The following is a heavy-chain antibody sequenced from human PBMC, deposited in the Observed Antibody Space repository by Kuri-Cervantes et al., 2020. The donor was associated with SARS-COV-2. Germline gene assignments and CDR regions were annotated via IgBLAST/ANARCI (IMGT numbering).Heavy chain of an antibody. CDR3: ARVRSTTAGWFDP. CDR1: GGSISSGSYY. CDR2: IYYSGST. J-gene: IGHJ5*02. V-gene: IGHV4-61*01. Sequence: GSLRLSCTVSGGSISSGSYYWSWIRQPPGKGLEWIGYIYYSGSTNYNPSLKSRVTISVGTSKNQFSLKLSSVTAADTAVYYCARVRSTTAGWFDPWGQGTLVTVSS. D-gene: IGHD2/OR15-2a*01.